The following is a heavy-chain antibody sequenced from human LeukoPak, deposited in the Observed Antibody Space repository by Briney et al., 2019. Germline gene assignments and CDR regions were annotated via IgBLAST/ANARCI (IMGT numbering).Heavy chain of an antibody. J-gene: IGHJ4*02. CDR2: VFYSGSA. D-gene: IGHD6-13*01. Sequence: SETLSLTCSVSGGSISSTAYFWGWIRQPPGKGLEWIGSVFYSGSAYYNPSLKSRVTISVDTSKNQFSLALSSVTAADTAVYYCAGQSPNPYSSSWFPYFDYWGQGTLVTVSS. V-gene: IGHV4-39*01. CDR1: GGSISSTAYF. CDR3: AGQSPNPYSSSWFPYFDY.